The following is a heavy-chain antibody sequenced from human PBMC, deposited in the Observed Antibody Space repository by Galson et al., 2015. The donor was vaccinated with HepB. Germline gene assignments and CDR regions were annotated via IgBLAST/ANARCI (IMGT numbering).Heavy chain of an antibody. J-gene: IGHJ4*02. V-gene: IGHV3-7*01. Sequence: SLRLSCAASGFTFSSYWMSWVRQAPGKGLEWVANIKQDGSEKYYVDSVKGRFTISRDNAKNSLYLQMNSLRAEDTAVYYCAREGDGYNSYYFDYWGQGTLVTVSS. CDR1: GFTFSSYW. CDR2: IKQDGSEK. D-gene: IGHD5-24*01. CDR3: AREGDGYNSYYFDY.